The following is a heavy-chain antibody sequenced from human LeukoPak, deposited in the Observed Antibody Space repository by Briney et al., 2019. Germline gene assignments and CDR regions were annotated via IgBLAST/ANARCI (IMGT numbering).Heavy chain of an antibody. CDR1: GFTFTSSA. CDR3: AAAISSYDFWSGYWGKNWLDP. J-gene: IGHJ5*02. CDR2: IVVGSGNT. D-gene: IGHD3-3*01. Sequence: SVKVSCKASGFTFTSSAVQWVRQARGQRLEWIGWIVVGSGNTNYAQKFQERVTITRDMSTSTAYMELSSLRSEDTAVYYCAAAISSYDFWSGYWGKNWLDPWGQGTLVTVSS. V-gene: IGHV1-58*01.